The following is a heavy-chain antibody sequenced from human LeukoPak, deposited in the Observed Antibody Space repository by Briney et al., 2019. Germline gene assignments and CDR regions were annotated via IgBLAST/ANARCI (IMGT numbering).Heavy chain of an antibody. D-gene: IGHD3-16*01. CDR1: GGSISSYY. V-gene: IGHV4-59*08. J-gene: IGHJ3*01. Sequence: SETLSLTCTVSGGSISSYYWSWIRQPPGKGLEWIGYIYYSGTPNYNPSLKSRVTILVDTSKTQFSLILSSVTAADTAVYYCARQTSRGGGTDYWGQGTTVTVSS. CDR2: IYYSGTP. CDR3: ARQTSRGGGTDY.